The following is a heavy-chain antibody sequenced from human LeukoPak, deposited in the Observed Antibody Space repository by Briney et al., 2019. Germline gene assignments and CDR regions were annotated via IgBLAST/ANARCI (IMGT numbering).Heavy chain of an antibody. CDR3: ARDEGLDPSGSSPGGLDY. CDR1: GGTFSSYA. J-gene: IGHJ4*02. CDR2: IIPIFGTA. D-gene: IGHD1-1*01. Sequence: SVKVSCKAPGGTFSSYAINWVRQAPGQGLEWMGGIIPIFGTANYAQKFQGRVTITTDESTSTAYMELSSLRSEDTAVYYCARDEGLDPSGSSPGGLDYWGQGTLVTVSS. V-gene: IGHV1-69*05.